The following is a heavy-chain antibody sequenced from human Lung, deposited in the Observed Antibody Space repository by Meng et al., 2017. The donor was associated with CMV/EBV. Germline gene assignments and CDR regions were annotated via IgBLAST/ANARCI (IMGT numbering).Heavy chain of an antibody. CDR1: GDXVSSNSAT. Sequence: SXTXSLXCAIPGDXVSSNSATWNWIRQSPSRGLEWLGRTYYKSKWNHDYAVSVKSRISFNPDTSKTQFSLQLSSVTPEDTAVYYCARVFGDITGYVFDYWXQGTLVTVSS. CDR2: TYYKSKWNH. D-gene: IGHD3-22*01. J-gene: IGHJ4*02. CDR3: ARVFGDITGYVFDY. V-gene: IGHV6-1*01.